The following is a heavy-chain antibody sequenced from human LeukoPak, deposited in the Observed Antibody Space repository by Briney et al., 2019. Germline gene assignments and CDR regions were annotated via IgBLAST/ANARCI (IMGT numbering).Heavy chain of an antibody. CDR3: AREGPQLWLNWFDP. D-gene: IGHD5-18*01. CDR2: IYYSGST. Sequence: SETLSLTCTVSDGSISSSSYYWGWIRQPPGKGLEWIGNIYYSGSTYYNPSLKSRVTISVDTSKNQFSLKLSSVTAADTAVYYCAREGPQLWLNWFDPWGQGTLVTVSS. J-gene: IGHJ5*02. V-gene: IGHV4-39*07. CDR1: DGSISSSSYY.